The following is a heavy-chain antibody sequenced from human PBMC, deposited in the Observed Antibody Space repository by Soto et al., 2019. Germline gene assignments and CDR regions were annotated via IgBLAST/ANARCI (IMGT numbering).Heavy chain of an antibody. CDR3: AKGEYDFWSGYFTPYYYYDMDV. Sequence: QVQLVESGGGVVQPGRSLRLSCAASGFTFSSYGMHWVRQAPGKGLEWVAVISYDGSNKYYADSVKGRFTISRDNSKNKLYLQKINLRAEDTAVYYCAKGEYDFWSGYFTPYYYYDMDVWGQGTTVTVS. CDR2: ISYDGSNK. J-gene: IGHJ6*02. CDR1: GFTFSSYG. D-gene: IGHD3-3*01. V-gene: IGHV3-30*18.